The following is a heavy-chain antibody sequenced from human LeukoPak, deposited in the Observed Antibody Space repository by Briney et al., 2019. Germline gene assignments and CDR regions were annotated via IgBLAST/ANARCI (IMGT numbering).Heavy chain of an antibody. CDR2: ISSSSSYI. CDR1: GFTFSSYS. V-gene: IGHV3-21*01. CDR3: AALGYRVSNEYSQH. D-gene: IGHD5/OR15-5a*01. Sequence: GGPLRLSCAASGFTFSSYSMNWVRQAPGKGLEWVSSISSSSSYIYYADSVKGRFTISRDNAKNSLYLQMNSLRAEDTAVYYCAALGYRVSNEYSQHWGQGTLVTVSS. J-gene: IGHJ1*01.